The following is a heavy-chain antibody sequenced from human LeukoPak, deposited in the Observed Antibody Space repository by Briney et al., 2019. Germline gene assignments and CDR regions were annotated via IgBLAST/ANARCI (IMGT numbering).Heavy chain of an antibody. CDR2: IKEDGTRK. V-gene: IGHV3-7*01. CDR1: GFTFAYYW. Sequence: QSGGSLRLSCAASGFTFAYYWMAWVRQAPGRGLEWVASIKEDGTRKYYVDSVKGRSTISKDDAKNALFLQMDSLRVEDTAIYYCVRAGWELDYWGQGTLVTVSS. CDR3: VRAGWELDY. J-gene: IGHJ4*02. D-gene: IGHD1-26*01.